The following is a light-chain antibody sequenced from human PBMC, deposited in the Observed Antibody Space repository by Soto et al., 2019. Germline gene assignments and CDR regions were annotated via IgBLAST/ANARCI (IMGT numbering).Light chain of an antibody. J-gene: IGKJ5*01. CDR1: QSVGSY. CDR2: DAS. Sequence: EVLLTQSPATLSLSPGEIATLSCRASQSVGSYLAWYQQKPGQAPRLLIYDASKRATDIPTRFSGSGSGTDFTLTISSLEPEDFAVYYCQQRNNWPRITFGQGTRLEIK. V-gene: IGKV3-11*01. CDR3: QQRNNWPRIT.